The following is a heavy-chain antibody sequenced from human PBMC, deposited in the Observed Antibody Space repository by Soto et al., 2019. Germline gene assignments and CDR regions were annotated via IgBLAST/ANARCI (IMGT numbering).Heavy chain of an antibody. V-gene: IGHV3-7*01. CDR3: ARPRGYCSGGSCFPFDS. CDR1: GFTFSNYW. J-gene: IGHJ4*02. D-gene: IGHD2-15*01. CDR2: MKKDESET. Sequence: PGGSLRLSCAASGFTFSNYWMTWVRQAPGKGLEWVANMKKDESETYYVDPVKGRFTVSRDNAKNSLYLQMNSLRAEDTAVYYCARPRGYCSGGSCFPFDSWGQGTLVTVSS.